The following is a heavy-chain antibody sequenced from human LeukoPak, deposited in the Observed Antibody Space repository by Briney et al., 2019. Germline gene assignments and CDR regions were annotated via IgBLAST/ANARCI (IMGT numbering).Heavy chain of an antibody. CDR3: APARGGSRVLY. CDR1: VYTFTICY. J-gene: IGHJ4*02. D-gene: IGHD2-2*01. CDR2: INPSCRSR. Sequence: ASVKVSFKSSVYTFTICYMHWVRQAPGQGREGMGIINPSCRSRSYAQNFHVRGTMTMDTATSTVYMELSSLSSEDTAVSYCAPARGGSRVLYWGQGTLLTVSS. V-gene: IGHV1-46*01.